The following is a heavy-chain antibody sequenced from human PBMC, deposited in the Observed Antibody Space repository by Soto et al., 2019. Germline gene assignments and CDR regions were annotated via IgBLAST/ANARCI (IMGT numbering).Heavy chain of an antibody. V-gene: IGHV1-2*04. CDR2: INPNSGGT. Sequence: GASVKVSCKASGYTFTGYYMHWVRQAPGQGLEWMGWINPNSGGTNYAQKFQGWVTMTTDTSTSTAYMELRSLRSDDTAVYHCARGTGWRYANFDYWGQGTLVTVSS. CDR1: GYTFTGYY. D-gene: IGHD3-16*01. J-gene: IGHJ4*02. CDR3: ARGTGWRYANFDY.